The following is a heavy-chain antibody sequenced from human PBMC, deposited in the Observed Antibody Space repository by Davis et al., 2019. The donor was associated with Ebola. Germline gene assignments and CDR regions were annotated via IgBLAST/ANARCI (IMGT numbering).Heavy chain of an antibody. CDR1: GFTFDDYA. J-gene: IGHJ2*01. CDR3: ARLRWYYWYFDL. Sequence: SLKISCAASGFTFDDYAMHWVRQAPGKGLEWVSGISWNSGSIGYADSVKGRFTISRDNSKNTLYLQMGSLRAEDMAVYYCARLRWYYWYFDLWGRGTLVTVSS. D-gene: IGHD4-23*01. V-gene: IGHV3-9*03. CDR2: ISWNSGSI.